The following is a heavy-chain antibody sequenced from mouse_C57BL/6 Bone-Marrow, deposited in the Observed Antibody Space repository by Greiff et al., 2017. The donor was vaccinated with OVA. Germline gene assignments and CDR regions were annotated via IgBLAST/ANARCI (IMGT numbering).Heavy chain of an antibody. D-gene: IGHD4-1*02. CDR2: ILPGSGST. CDR3: LLRFSTGFYAMDY. CDR1: GYTFTGYW. J-gene: IGHJ4*01. Sequence: QVQLQQSGAELMKPGASVKLSCTATGYTFTGYWIEWVKQRPGHGLEWIGEILPGSGSTNYNEKFKGKATFTADTSSNTAYMQLSSLTTEDSAIYYGLLRFSTGFYAMDYWGQGTSVTVSS. V-gene: IGHV1-9*01.